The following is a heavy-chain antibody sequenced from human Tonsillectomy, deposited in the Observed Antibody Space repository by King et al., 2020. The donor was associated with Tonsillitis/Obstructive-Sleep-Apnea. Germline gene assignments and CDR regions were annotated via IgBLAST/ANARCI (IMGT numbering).Heavy chain of an antibody. CDR2: ISSSSSYT. Sequence: QVQLQESGGGLVKPGGSLRLSCAASGFTFSDYYMSWIRQAPGKGLGWGSYISSSSSYTNYADSVKGRFTISRDNAKNSLYLQMNSLRAEDTAVYYCARTGATVTTGGWYFDLWGRGTLVTVSS. CDR1: GFTFSDYY. CDR3: ARTGATVTTGGWYFDL. V-gene: IGHV3-11*03. J-gene: IGHJ2*01. D-gene: IGHD4-17*01.